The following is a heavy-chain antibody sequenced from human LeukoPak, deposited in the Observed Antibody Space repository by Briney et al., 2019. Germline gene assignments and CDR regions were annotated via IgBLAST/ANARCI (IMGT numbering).Heavy chain of an antibody. CDR1: GFTFSNYA. CDR3: AKKPVVAAYYFDY. Sequence: PGGSLRLSRAVSGFTFSNYAMSWVRQAPGKGLEWVSAISPSSSNTYYADSVKGRFTISRDNSKNTLYLQMNSLRAEDTAVYYCAKKPVVAAYYFDYWGQGALVTVSS. CDR2: ISPSSSNT. V-gene: IGHV3-23*01. J-gene: IGHJ4*02. D-gene: IGHD2-15*01.